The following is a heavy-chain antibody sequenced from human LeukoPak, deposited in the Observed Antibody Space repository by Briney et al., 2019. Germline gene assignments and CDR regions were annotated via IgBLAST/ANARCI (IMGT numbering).Heavy chain of an antibody. D-gene: IGHD4-23*01. CDR3: ARGEGDSGGNFVGDY. Sequence: GGSLRLSCAASGFTFSSYSMNWVRQAPGNGLEWVSSISSSSNYIYYADSVKGRFTLSRDNAKNSLWLQMNSLRAEDTAVYYCARGEGDSGGNFVGDYWGQGTLVTVSS. CDR1: GFTFSSYS. CDR2: ISSSSNYI. V-gene: IGHV3-21*01. J-gene: IGHJ4*02.